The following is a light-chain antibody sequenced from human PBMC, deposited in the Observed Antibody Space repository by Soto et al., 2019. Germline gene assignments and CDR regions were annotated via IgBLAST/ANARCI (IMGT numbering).Light chain of an antibody. Sequence: EIVLTQSPATLSLSPGERATLSCRASQSVSNFFVWYQQKRGQAPRLLIYDASKRATGIPARFSGSGSGTDFTLTISSLEPEDLAVYYCQQRLNWPLTFGGGTTVEIK. CDR2: DAS. J-gene: IGKJ4*01. CDR3: QQRLNWPLT. V-gene: IGKV3-11*01. CDR1: QSVSNF.